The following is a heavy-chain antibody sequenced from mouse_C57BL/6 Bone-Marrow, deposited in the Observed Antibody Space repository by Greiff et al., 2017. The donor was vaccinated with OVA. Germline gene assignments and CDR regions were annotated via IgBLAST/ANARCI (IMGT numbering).Heavy chain of an antibody. CDR1: GFTFSSYA. J-gene: IGHJ1*03. Sequence: EVHLVESGEGLVKPGGSLKLSCAASGFTFSSYAMSWVRQTPEKRLEWVAYISSGGDYIYYADTVKGRFTISRDNARNTLYLQMSSLKSEDTAMYYCTRDSHYGSSWYFDVWGTGTTVTVSS. D-gene: IGHD1-1*01. V-gene: IGHV5-9-1*02. CDR3: TRDSHYGSSWYFDV. CDR2: ISSGGDYI.